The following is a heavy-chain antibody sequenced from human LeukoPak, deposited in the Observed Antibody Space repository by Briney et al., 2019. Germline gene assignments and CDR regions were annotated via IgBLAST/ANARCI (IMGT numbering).Heavy chain of an antibody. CDR2: IYDSGST. CDR3: ARYGSGWYFDL. V-gene: IGHV4-31*03. D-gene: IGHD2-8*01. J-gene: IGHJ2*01. CDR1: GGSISSGGYY. Sequence: SQTXSLTCXVSGGSISSGGYYWRWLRQHPGKGLEWIGYIYDSGSTYYKPSLRSRVTISGDTSKTQFSLKLSSVSDADTAVYYCARYGSGWYFDLWGRGTLVTVSS.